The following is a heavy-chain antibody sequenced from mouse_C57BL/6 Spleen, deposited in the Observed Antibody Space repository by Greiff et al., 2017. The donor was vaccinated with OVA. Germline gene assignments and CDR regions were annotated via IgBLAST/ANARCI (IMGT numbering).Heavy chain of an antibody. V-gene: IGHV1-63*01. J-gene: IGHJ4*01. CDR1: GYTFTNYW. CDR3: ARRDGYYAMDY. D-gene: IGHD2-3*01. CDR2: IYPGGGYT. Sequence: QVQLQQSGAELVRPGTSVKMSCKASGYTFTNYWIGWAKQRPGHGLEWIGDIYPGGGYTNYNEKFKGQATLTADKSSSTAYMQFSSLTSEDSAIYSCARRDGYYAMDYWGQGTSVTVSS.